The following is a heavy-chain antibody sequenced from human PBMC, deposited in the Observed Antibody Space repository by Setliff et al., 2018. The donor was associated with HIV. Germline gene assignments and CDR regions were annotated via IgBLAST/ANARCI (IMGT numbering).Heavy chain of an antibody. CDR1: GFIFSRYS. J-gene: IGHJ1*01. CDR2: ISGEETT. V-gene: IGHV3-48*02. D-gene: IGHD3-22*01. Sequence: PGGSLRLSCAASGFIFSRYSMNWVRQTPERGLEWIAYISGEETTHYAESVKGRFTISRDNAKDSVYLQMNSLRDEDTAVYYCAKDPQVHGQYDSGFYLKHWGKGTLVTVSS. CDR3: AKDPQVHGQYDSGFYLKH.